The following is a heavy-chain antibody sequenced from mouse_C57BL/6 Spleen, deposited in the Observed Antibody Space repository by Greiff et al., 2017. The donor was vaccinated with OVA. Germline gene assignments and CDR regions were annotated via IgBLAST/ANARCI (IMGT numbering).Heavy chain of an antibody. V-gene: IGHV1-82*01. CDR1: GYAFSSSW. D-gene: IGHD1-1*01. CDR3: ARDTTVSYYAMDY. CDR2: IYPGDGDT. J-gene: IGHJ4*01. Sequence: QVQLQQSGPELVKPGASVKISCKASGYAFSSSWMNWVKQRPGKGLEWIGRIYPGDGDTNYNGKFKGKATLTADKSSSTAYMQLSSLTSEDSAVYFCARDTTVSYYAMDYWGQGTSVTVSS.